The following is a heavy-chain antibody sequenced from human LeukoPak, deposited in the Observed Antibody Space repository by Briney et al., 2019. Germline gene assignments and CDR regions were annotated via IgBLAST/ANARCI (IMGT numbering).Heavy chain of an antibody. CDR2: MNPNSGNT. J-gene: IGHJ5*02. CDR1: GYTFTSYD. V-gene: IGHV1-8*01. Sequence: GASVKVSCKASGYTFTSYDINWVRQATGQGLEWMGWMNPNSGNTGYAQKFQGRVTMTRNTSISTAYMELSSLRSEDTAVCYCARVGVPTIGEENWFDPWGQGTLVTVSS. D-gene: IGHD3-10*01. CDR3: ARVGVPTIGEENWFDP.